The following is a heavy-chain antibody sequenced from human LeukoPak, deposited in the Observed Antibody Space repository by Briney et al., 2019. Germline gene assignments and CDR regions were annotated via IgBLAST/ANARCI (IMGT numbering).Heavy chain of an antibody. CDR1: GFTFNIYA. J-gene: IGHJ5*02. V-gene: IGHV3-23*01. Sequence: GGSLRLSCAASGFTFNIYAMSWVRLAPGKGLQWVASMCGSAGCIFYVDSVEGRFTISRDNAKNILYLEMNSLRAEDTAIYYCERDRPNYHKSNGHYYDRDGDHWGQGTPVTVSS. CDR2: MCGSAGCI. D-gene: IGHD3-22*01. CDR3: ERDRPNYHKSNGHYYDRDGDH.